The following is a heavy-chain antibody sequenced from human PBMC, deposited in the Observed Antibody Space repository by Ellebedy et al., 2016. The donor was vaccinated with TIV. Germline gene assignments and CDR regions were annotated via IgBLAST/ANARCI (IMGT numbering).Heavy chain of an antibody. CDR1: GYTLTELS. J-gene: IGHJ4*02. Sequence: ASVKVSCXVSGYTLTELSMHWVRQAPGKGLEWMGGFDPEDGETIYAQKFQGRVTMTEDTSTDTAYMELSSLRSEDTAVYYCATATYDSSVIYFDYWGQGTLVTVSS. CDR2: FDPEDGET. V-gene: IGHV1-24*01. CDR3: ATATYDSSVIYFDY. D-gene: IGHD3-22*01.